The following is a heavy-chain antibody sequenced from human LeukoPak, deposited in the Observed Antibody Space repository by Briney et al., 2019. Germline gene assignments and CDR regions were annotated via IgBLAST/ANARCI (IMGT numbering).Heavy chain of an antibody. J-gene: IGHJ4*02. Sequence: SETLSLTCTVSGGSISSYYWSWIRQPPGKGLEWIGYIYYSGSTNYNPSLKSRVTISVDTSKNQFSLKLSSVTAADTAVYYCATGPPISYYDSSGYYSYWGQGTLVTVSS. D-gene: IGHD3-22*01. V-gene: IGHV4-59*01. CDR1: GGSISSYY. CDR3: ATGPPISYYDSSGYYSY. CDR2: IYYSGST.